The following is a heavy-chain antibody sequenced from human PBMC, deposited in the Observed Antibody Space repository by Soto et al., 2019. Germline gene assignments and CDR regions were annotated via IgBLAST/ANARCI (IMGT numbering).Heavy chain of an antibody. V-gene: IGHV1-8*01. D-gene: IGHD6-19*01. Sequence: QVQLVQSGAEVKKPGASVKVSCKTSGYTFTSYDIHWVRQATGQGLEWVGWMNPNNGYTDYAQKFQGRVTMTRDTSLSTAYMELSSLTSDDTAVYYCARGRGWRDYWGQGTLVTVSS. CDR1: GYTFTSYD. CDR3: ARGRGWRDY. J-gene: IGHJ4*02. CDR2: MNPNNGYT.